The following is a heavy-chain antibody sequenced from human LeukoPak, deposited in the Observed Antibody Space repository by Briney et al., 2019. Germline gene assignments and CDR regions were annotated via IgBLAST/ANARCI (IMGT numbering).Heavy chain of an antibody. CDR1: GFTFSSYA. D-gene: IGHD6-13*01. CDR2: ISYDGSNK. Sequence: GGSLRLSCAASGFTFSSYAMHWVRQAPGKGLEWVAVISYDGSNKYYADSVKGRFTISRDNSKNTLYLQMNSLRAEDTAVYYCAREQQLAPPYYYYYGMDVWGQGTTVTVSS. J-gene: IGHJ6*02. CDR3: AREQQLAPPYYYYYGMDV. V-gene: IGHV3-30-3*01.